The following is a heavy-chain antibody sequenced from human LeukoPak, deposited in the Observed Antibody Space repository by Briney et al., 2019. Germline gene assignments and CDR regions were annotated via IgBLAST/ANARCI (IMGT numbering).Heavy chain of an antibody. CDR1: GFSFSNSW. J-gene: IGHJ4*02. CDR2: IKEDGSET. D-gene: IGHD3-3*01. Sequence: VGSLRLSCAASGFSFSNSWMTWVRQSPGKGLEWVANIKEDGSETYYVDSVMGRFTISRLNAKNSVYLQMNSPRAEDTAVYYCARDRSISGVVTIDFWGQGTLVTVSS. CDR3: ARDRSISGVVTIDF. V-gene: IGHV3-7*01.